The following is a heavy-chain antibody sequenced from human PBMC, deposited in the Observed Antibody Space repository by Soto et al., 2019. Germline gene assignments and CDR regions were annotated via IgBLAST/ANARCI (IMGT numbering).Heavy chain of an antibody. D-gene: IGHD3-10*01. J-gene: IGHJ4*02. CDR2: IYYSGST. V-gene: IGHV4-59*08. Sequence: SETLSLTCTVSGGSISSYYWSWIRQPPGKGLEWIGYIYYSGSTNYNPSLKSRVTISVDTSKNQFSLKLSSVTAADTAVYYCARTYYYGSGSYYNQYYFDYWGQGTPVTVSS. CDR3: ARTYYYGSGSYYNQYYFDY. CDR1: GGSISSYY.